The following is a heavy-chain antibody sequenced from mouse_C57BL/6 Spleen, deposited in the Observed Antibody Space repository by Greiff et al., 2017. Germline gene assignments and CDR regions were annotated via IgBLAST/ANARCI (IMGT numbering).Heavy chain of an antibody. CDR2: IYPGSGST. CDR1: GYTFTSYW. CDR3: VRSRRYEDDMDY. J-gene: IGHJ4*01. V-gene: IGHV1-55*01. D-gene: IGHD2-14*01. Sequence: QVQLQQPGAELVKPGASVKMSCKASGYTFTSYWITWVKQRPGQGLEWIGDIYPGSGSTNYNEKFKSKATLTVDTSSSTAYMQLSSLTSEDSAIYYCVRSRRYEDDMDYWGQGTSVTVSS.